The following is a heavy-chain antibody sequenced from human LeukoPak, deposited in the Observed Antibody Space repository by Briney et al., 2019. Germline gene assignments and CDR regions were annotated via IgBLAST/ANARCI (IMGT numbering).Heavy chain of an antibody. CDR1: GGSFSGYY. V-gene: IGHV4-34*01. Sequence: PSETLSLTCAVYGGSFSGYYWSWIRQPPGKGLEWIGEINYSGSSNYNPSLKSRVTISIDTSKNQFSLKLSSVTAADTAVYYCARARGAVAGYSDYWGQGTPVTVSS. D-gene: IGHD6-19*01. CDR3: ARARGAVAGYSDY. CDR2: INYSGSS. J-gene: IGHJ4*02.